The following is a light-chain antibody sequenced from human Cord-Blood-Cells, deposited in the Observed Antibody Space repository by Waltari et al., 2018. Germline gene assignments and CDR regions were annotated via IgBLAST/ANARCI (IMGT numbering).Light chain of an antibody. CDR2: EVS. CDR3: CSYAGSSTYVV. Sequence: QSALPQPASVSGSPGQSITISCTGTSSDVGRYNLVSWYQQHPGKAPKLMIYEVSKRPSGVSNRFSCSKSGNTASLTISGLQAEDEADYYCCSYAGSSTYVVFGGGTKLTVL. J-gene: IGLJ2*01. V-gene: IGLV2-23*02. CDR1: SSDVGRYNL.